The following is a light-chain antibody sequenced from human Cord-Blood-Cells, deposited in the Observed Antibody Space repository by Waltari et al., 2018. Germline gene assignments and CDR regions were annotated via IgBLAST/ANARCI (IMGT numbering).Light chain of an antibody. CDR3: AAWDDSLSVV. CDR1: SSNIGSNY. V-gene: IGLV1-47*01. J-gene: IGLJ2*01. Sequence: QSVLTQPPSASGTPGQRVTISCSGSSSNIGSNYVYWYQQLPGTAPKLLIYRNNQRPSGVPDRFSGSTSGPPASLAISGLRSEDEADYYCAAWDDSLSVVFGGGTKLTVL. CDR2: RNN.